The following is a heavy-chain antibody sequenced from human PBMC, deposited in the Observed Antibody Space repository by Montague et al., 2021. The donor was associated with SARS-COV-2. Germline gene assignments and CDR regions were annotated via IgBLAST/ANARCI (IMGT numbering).Heavy chain of an antibody. CDR1: GGSVSSSSYY. V-gene: IGHV4-39*01. J-gene: IGHJ3*02. D-gene: IGHD3-10*01. Sequence: SETLSLTCTVSGGSVSSSSYYWGWIRQPPGKGLEWIGSIYYTGSTYYNPSLKSQVTISVDTSKNQFSLKLNSVTAADTAVYYCARHITGSGNAFDIWGQGTMVTVSS. CDR2: IYYTGST. CDR3: ARHITGSGNAFDI.